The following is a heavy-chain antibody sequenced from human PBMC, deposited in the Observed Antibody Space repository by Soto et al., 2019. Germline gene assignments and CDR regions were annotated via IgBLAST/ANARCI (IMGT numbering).Heavy chain of an antibody. CDR1: GYTFTGYY. D-gene: IGHD3-10*01. J-gene: IGHJ4*02. CDR2: INPNSGGT. V-gene: IGHV1-2*04. CDR3: VRGENYGSGSYYKGPGYYFDY. Sequence: ASVKVSCKASGYTFTGYYMHWVRQAPGQGLEWIGWINPNSGGTNYAQKFQGWVTMNRDTSISTAYMELSRLRSDDTAVYYCVRGENYGSGSYYKGPGYYFDYWGQGTLVTVSS.